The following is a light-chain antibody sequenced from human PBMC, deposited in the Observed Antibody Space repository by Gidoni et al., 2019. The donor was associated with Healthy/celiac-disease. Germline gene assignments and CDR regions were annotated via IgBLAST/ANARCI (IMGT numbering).Light chain of an antibody. J-gene: IGKJ2*02. CDR2: DAS. CDR1: QDISNY. V-gene: IGKV1-33*01. Sequence: DIQMTQSPSSLSASVGDRVTITCQASQDISNYLNLYQQKPGKAPKLLIYDASNLETGVPSRFSGSGSGTDFTFTISSLQPEDIATYYCQQSGTFGQGTKLEIK. CDR3: QQSGT.